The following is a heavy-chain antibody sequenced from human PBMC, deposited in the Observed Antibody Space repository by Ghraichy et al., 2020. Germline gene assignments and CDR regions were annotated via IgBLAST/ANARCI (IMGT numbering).Heavy chain of an antibody. V-gene: IGHV3-74*03. CDR2: ISSDGTRT. J-gene: IGHJ4*02. CDR1: GFTFSTYW. D-gene: IGHD2-21*01. CDR3: ARGLENSAYYIDY. Sequence: GESLNISCAASGFTFSTYWMHWVRQAPGKGLVWVSRISSDGTRTTYADSVKGRFTFSRDNAKNTVYLEMNSLRAEDTAVYYCARGLENSAYYIDYWGQGTLVTVSS.